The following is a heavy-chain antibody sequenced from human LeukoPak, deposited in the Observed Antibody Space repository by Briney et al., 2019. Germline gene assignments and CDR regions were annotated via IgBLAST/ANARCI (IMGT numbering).Heavy chain of an antibody. D-gene: IGHD3-22*01. J-gene: IGHJ3*01. V-gene: IGHV3-21*01. CDR3: ARAKSSNGNYYLRDAFDV. Sequence: GGSLRLSCAAAGFNFSDFSMNWVRQAPGKGLEWVSSISSTGNYIYDAGSVKGRFTISRDNAKNSLSLQMDSLRDDDTAVYYCARAKSSNGNYYLRDAFDVWGQGTMVTVSS. CDR2: ISSTGNYI. CDR1: GFNFSDFS.